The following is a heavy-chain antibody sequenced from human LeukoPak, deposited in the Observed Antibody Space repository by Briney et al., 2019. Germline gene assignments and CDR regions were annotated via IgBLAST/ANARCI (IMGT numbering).Heavy chain of an antibody. D-gene: IGHD1-14*01. CDR2: IYSGGST. J-gene: IGHJ6*03. Sequence: GGSLRLSCAASGFTVSSNYTSWVRQAPGKGLEWVSVIYSGGSTYYADSVKGRFTISRDNSKNTLYLQMNSLRAEDTAVYYCARAMGTSTYYYYYMDVWGKGTTVTVSS. V-gene: IGHV3-53*01. CDR1: GFTVSSNY. CDR3: ARAMGTSTYYYYYMDV.